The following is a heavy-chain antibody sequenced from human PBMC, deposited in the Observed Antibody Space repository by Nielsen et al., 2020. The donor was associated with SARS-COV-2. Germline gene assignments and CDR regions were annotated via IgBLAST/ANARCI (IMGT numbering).Heavy chain of an antibody. V-gene: IGHV3-23*01. CDR2: IFGSGDKT. Sequence: GGSLRLSCAASGFNLKNYGMSWVRQAPGEGLEWVSSIFGSGDKTYYADSAKGRFTVSRDTSDNTLYLQLDSLGAEDTAIYYCARHDVETQFIIFGHCDSWGQGTLVTVSS. J-gene: IGHJ4*02. CDR3: ARHDVETQFIIFGHCDS. D-gene: IGHD3-3*02. CDR1: GFNLKNYG.